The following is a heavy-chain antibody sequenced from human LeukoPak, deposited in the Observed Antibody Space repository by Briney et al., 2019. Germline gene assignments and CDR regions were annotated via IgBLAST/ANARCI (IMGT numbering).Heavy chain of an antibody. Sequence: GGSLRLSCAVSGITLSNYAMSWVRQAPGKGLEWVAGISGSGGGTHYADSVKGRFTISRDNPKNTLYLQMNNLRAGDTAVYFCAKPGVVISVILVGFHKEAYYFDSWGQGALVTVSS. J-gene: IGHJ4*02. CDR2: ISGSGGGT. CDR1: GITLSNYA. CDR3: AKPGVVISVILVGFHKEAYYFDS. D-gene: IGHD3-22*01. V-gene: IGHV3-23*01.